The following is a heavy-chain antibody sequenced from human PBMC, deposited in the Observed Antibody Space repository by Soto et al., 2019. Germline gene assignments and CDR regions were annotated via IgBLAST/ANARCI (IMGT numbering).Heavy chain of an antibody. CDR1: GFTFSNYV. CDR2: ISDDGSNK. V-gene: IGHV3-30*18. J-gene: IGHJ6*02. CDR3: TKRRNVLRFLEWSSGMEV. Sequence: LRLSCAASGFTFSNYVMHWVRQAPGKGLEWVAFISDDGSNKYYADSMKGRFTMSRDNSKSTLYLQMNSLRVEDTAVYYCTKRRNVLRFLEWSSGMEVWGQGTTVTVSS. D-gene: IGHD3-3*01.